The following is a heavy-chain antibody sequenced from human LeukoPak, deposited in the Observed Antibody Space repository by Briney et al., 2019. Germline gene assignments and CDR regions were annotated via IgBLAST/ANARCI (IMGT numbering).Heavy chain of an antibody. CDR2: ISSSSSYI. J-gene: IGHJ4*02. D-gene: IGHD6-13*01. V-gene: IGHV3-21*01. Sequence: TGGSLRLSCAASGFTFSSYSMNWVRQAPGKGLEWVSSISSSSSYIYYADSVKGRFTISRDNAKNSLYLQMNSLRAEDTAVYYCARDLSSSWYPFDYWGQGTLVTVSS. CDR1: GFTFSSYS. CDR3: ARDLSSSWYPFDY.